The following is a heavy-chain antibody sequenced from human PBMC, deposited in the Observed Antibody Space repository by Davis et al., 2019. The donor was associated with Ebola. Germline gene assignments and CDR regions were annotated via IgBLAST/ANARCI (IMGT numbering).Heavy chain of an antibody. CDR1: GFILSIYA. CDR2: ISGSGGIT. D-gene: IGHD4-17*01. J-gene: IGHJ6*02. Sequence: LSLTCAASGFILSIYALTWVRQAPGKGLEWVSGISGSGGITYYADSVKGRFTISRDHSKNTLYLQMNSLRAEDTAVYYCARDSDYGYYHGMDVWGQGTTVTVSS. CDR3: ARDSDYGYYHGMDV. V-gene: IGHV3-23*01.